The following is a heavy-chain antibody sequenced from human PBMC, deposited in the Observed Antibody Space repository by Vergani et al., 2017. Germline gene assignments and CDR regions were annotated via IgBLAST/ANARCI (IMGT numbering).Heavy chain of an antibody. CDR2: ISGHGDNI. D-gene: IGHD2-2*01. V-gene: IGHV3-23*01. CDR3: AXKHCSSTSCPFDS. CDR1: GFTFSTYA. Sequence: EVQLLDSGGGLVQPGGSLGLSCAASGFTFSTYATSWVRQAPGKGLEWVSAISGHGDNIFYADSVKGRFTISRDNSKNTLFLQMNSLRVEDTAIYYCAXKHCSSTSCPFDSWGQGTLVTVSS. J-gene: IGHJ4*02.